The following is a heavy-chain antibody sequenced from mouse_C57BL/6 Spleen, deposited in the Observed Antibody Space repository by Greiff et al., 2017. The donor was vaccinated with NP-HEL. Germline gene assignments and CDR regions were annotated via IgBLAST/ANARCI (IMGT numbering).Heavy chain of an antibody. V-gene: IGHV5-17*01. Sequence: DVMLVESGGGLVKPGGSLKLSCAASGFTFSDYGIHWVRQAPEKGLEWVAYISNGSSTIYYADTVKGRFTISRDNAKNTLFLQMTSLRSEDTAMYYCARKSNYGYAMDYWGQGTSVTVSS. CDR2: ISNGSSTI. J-gene: IGHJ4*01. CDR3: ARKSNYGYAMDY. CDR1: GFTFSDYG. D-gene: IGHD2-5*01.